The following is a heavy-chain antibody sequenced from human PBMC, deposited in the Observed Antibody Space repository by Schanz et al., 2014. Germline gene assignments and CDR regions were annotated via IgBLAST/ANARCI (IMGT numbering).Heavy chain of an antibody. CDR2: LSANGDST. CDR3: ARKSLVSAHYDS. Sequence: EVKLLESGGTLVRPGGSLRLSCAAPGFTLSNYAMHWVRQTPDKGLEWVSGLSANGDSTFYSSTVKGRFTISRDISKNTLYLQMGSLRAEDVAVYYCARKSLVSAHYDSWGQGTPITVSS. J-gene: IGHJ4*02. V-gene: IGHV3-64*01. CDR1: GFTLSNYA. D-gene: IGHD2-21*01.